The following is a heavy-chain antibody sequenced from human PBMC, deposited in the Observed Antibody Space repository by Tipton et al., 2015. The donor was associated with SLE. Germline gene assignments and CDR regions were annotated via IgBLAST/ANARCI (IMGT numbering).Heavy chain of an antibody. Sequence: SLRLSCAASGFTFSDYYMSWIRQAPGKGLEWVSYISSSGGTIYYADSVKGRFTISRDNAKNSLYLQMNSLRAEDTAVYYCARAYNWNDALDYWGQGTLVTVSS. CDR1: GFTFSDYY. D-gene: IGHD1-20*01. CDR3: ARAYNWNDALDY. CDR2: ISSSGGTI. V-gene: IGHV3-11*01. J-gene: IGHJ4*02.